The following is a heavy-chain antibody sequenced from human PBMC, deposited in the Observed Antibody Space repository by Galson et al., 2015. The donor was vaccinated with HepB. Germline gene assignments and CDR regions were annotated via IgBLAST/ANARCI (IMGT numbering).Heavy chain of an antibody. CDR3: ARDNGAAAAVPPKFDP. J-gene: IGHJ5*02. Sequence: SVKVSCKVSGYTLTELSIHWVRQAPGQGLEWMGWIGAYNGNTNYAQKLQGRVTMTTDTSTSTAYMELRSLRSDDTAVYYCARDNGAAAAVPPKFDPWGQGTLVTVSS. CDR1: GYTLTELS. V-gene: IGHV1-18*01. D-gene: IGHD6-13*01. CDR2: IGAYNGNT.